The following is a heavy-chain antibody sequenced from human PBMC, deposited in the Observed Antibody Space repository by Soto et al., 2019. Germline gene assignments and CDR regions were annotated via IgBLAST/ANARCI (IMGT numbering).Heavy chain of an antibody. CDR2: ISYDGSNK. J-gene: IGHJ5*02. V-gene: IGHV3-30*18. Sequence: GGSLRLSCAASGFTFSSYGMHWVRQAPGKGLEWVAVISYDGSNKYYADSVKGRFTISRDNSKNTLYLQMNSLRAEDTAVYYCAKDTGIAAAGGNWFDPWGQGTLVTVSS. CDR1: GFTFSSYG. D-gene: IGHD6-13*01. CDR3: AKDTGIAAAGGNWFDP.